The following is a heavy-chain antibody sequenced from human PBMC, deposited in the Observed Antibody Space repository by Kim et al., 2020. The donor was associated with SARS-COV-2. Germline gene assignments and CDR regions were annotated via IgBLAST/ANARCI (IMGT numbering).Heavy chain of an antibody. V-gene: IGHV3-23*01. CDR2: T. CDR3: AKYDILTGVDY. J-gene: IGHJ4*02. Sequence: TSYADSVKGRFTISRDNSKTTLYLQMNSLRAEDTAVYYCAKYDILTGVDYWGQGTLVTVSS. D-gene: IGHD3-9*01.